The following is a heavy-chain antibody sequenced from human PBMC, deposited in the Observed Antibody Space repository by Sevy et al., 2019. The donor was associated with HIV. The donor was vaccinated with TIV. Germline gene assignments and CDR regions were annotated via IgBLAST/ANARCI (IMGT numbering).Heavy chain of an antibody. V-gene: IGHV1-2*06. D-gene: IGHD6-6*01. CDR3: AREVAAGPPNWFDP. Sequence: ASVKVSCKASGYTFTGYYMHWVRQAPGQGLEWMGRINPNSGGTNYAQTFQGRVTMTRDTSISTAYMELSRLRSDDTAVDYCAREVAAGPPNWFDPWGQGTLVTVSS. J-gene: IGHJ5*02. CDR1: GYTFTGYY. CDR2: INPNSGGT.